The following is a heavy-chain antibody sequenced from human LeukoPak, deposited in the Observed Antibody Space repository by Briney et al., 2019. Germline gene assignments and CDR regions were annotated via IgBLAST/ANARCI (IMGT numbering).Heavy chain of an antibody. J-gene: IGHJ6*02. Sequence: ASVKVSCKASGYTFTSYYMHWVRQAPGQGLEWVGIINPSSGSTTYAQRFQGGVTMTRDTSTSTVYMELSSLRSEDTAVYCCARGHCSGGRCYYYYYGMDVWGQGTTVTVSS. D-gene: IGHD2-15*01. V-gene: IGHV1-46*01. CDR2: INPSSGST. CDR3: ARGHCSGGRCYYYYYGMDV. CDR1: GYTFTSYY.